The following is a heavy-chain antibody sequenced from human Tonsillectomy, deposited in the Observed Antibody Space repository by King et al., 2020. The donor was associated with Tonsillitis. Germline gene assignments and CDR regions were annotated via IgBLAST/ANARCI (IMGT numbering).Heavy chain of an antibody. CDR2: ISYDGKAK. J-gene: IGHJ5*02. V-gene: IGHV3-30*04. Sequence: VQLVESGGGVVQPGRSLRLSCAASGFTINNYAMNWVRQAPGKGLEWVAVISYDGKAKSYAKSVKGRFTISRDNSENPIYLQMNSLRPEDTAVYYCARAVGPGVAAAGTLDPWGQGTLVTVSS. CDR1: GFTINNYA. CDR3: ARAVGPGVAAAGTLDP. D-gene: IGHD6-13*01.